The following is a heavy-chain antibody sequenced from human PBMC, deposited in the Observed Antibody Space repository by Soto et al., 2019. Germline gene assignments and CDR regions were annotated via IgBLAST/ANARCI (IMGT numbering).Heavy chain of an antibody. J-gene: IGHJ5*02. Sequence: SVKVSCKASGGTFSSYAISWVRQAPGQGLEWMGGIIPIFGTANYAQKFQGRVTITADESTSTAYMELSSLRSEDTAVYYCARVQRWLQFSLSSWFDPWGQGTLVTVSS. CDR3: ARVQRWLQFSLSSWFDP. V-gene: IGHV1-69*13. D-gene: IGHD5-12*01. CDR2: IIPIFGTA. CDR1: GGTFSSYA.